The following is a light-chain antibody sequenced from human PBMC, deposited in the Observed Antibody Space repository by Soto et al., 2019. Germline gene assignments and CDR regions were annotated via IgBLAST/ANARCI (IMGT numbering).Light chain of an antibody. CDR1: QSISSW. J-gene: IGKJ1*01. V-gene: IGKV1-5*03. Sequence: DIQMTQSPSTLSASVGDRVTITCRASQSISSWLAWYQQKPGKAPKLLIYKASSLESGDQSRFSGSGSGTEFTLTISSLQPDDFATYYCQRYNSYWTFGQGTKLEIK. CDR2: KAS. CDR3: QRYNSYWT.